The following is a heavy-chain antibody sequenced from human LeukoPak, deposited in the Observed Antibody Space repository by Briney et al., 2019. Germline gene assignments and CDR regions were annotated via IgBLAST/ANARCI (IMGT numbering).Heavy chain of an antibody. CDR3: ARQALRYFDWLSVPFYMDV. D-gene: IGHD3-9*01. CDR1: GGSFSGYY. V-gene: IGHV4-34*01. CDR2: INHSGST. J-gene: IGHJ6*03. Sequence: SETLSLTCAVYGGSFSGYYWSWIRQPPGKGLEWIGEINHSGSTNYNPSPKSRVTISVDTSKNQFSLKLSSVTAADTAVYYCARQALRYFDWLSVPFYMDVWGKGTTVTISS.